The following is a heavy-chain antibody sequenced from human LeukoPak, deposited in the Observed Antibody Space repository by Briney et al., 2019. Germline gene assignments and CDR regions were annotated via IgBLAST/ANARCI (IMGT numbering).Heavy chain of an antibody. CDR3: ARGQYGSGSQGAWEPPPNYYYYYGMDV. J-gene: IGHJ6*02. D-gene: IGHD3-10*01. CDR1: GGSFSGYY. Sequence: SETLSLTCAVYGGSFSGYYWSWIRQPPGKGLEWIGEINHSGSTNYNPSLKSRVTISVDTSKNQFSLKLSSVTAADTAVYYCARGQYGSGSQGAWEPPPNYYYYYGMDVWGQGTTVTVSS. CDR2: INHSGST. V-gene: IGHV4-34*01.